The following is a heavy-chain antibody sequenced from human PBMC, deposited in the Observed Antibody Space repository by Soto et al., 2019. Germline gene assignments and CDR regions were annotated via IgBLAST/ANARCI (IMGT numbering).Heavy chain of an antibody. CDR1: GFTFSTYG. CDR3: ARAHYYDDGRGYTYYDV. J-gene: IGHJ4*02. Sequence: PGGSLRLSCGASGFTFSTYGRHWVRQAPGKGLVWVSRINHDGRDTSYADSVTGRFTISRDNAKNTLHLQMNSLRAEDTAIYYYARAHYYDDGRGYTYYDVWGQGALVTVSS. D-gene: IGHD3-22*01. CDR2: INHDGRDT. V-gene: IGHV3-74*01.